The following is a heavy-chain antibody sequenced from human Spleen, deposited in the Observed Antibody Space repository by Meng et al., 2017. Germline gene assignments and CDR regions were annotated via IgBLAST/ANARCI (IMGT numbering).Heavy chain of an antibody. Sequence: QWHIQQRGAGLLKPSETPSLTCTVPGGSVSSGSYYWSWIRHPPGKGLEWIGHIYYSGSTNYNPSLKRRVTISVDTSKNQFSLKLSSVTAADTAVYFCARSSTSPASYFFDYWGQGTLVTVSS. CDR2: IYYSGST. J-gene: IGHJ4*02. CDR3: ARSSTSPASYFFDY. CDR1: GGSVSSGSYY. V-gene: IGHV4-61*01. D-gene: IGHD6-6*01.